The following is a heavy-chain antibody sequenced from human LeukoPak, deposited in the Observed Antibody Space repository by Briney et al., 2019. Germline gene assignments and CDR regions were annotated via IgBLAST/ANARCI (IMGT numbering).Heavy chain of an antibody. V-gene: IGHV4-34*01. CDR3: ARHAVWFGELFQY. J-gene: IGHJ4*02. Sequence: SETLSLTCAVYGGSFSGYYWSWIRQPPGKGLEWIGEINHSGSTNYNPSLKSRVTISVDTSKNQFSLKLSSVTAADTAVYYCARHAVWFGELFQYWGQGTLVTVSS. CDR1: GGSFSGYY. CDR2: INHSGST. D-gene: IGHD3-10*01.